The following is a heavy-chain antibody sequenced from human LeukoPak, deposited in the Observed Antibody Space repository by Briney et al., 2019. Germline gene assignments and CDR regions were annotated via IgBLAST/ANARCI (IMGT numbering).Heavy chain of an antibody. D-gene: IGHD1-26*01. V-gene: IGHV1-2*02. Sequence: ASVKVSCKASGYSFTGHYIHWVRQAPGQGLEWMGCIHPNTGGTNYAQKFQGRVTMTSDTSTTTAYMGRSSLSSDGTAVYFCSRSSAAPGAVGYWGQGTQVTVSS. CDR2: IHPNTGGT. CDR3: SRSSAAPGAVGY. J-gene: IGHJ4*02. CDR1: GYSFTGHY.